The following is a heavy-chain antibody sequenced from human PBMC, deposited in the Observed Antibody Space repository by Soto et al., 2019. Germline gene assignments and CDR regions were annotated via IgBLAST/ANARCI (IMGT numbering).Heavy chain of an antibody. Sequence: PSETLSLTCTVSGGSISSGDYYWSWIRHPPGKDLEWIGYIYYSGSSYYTPSLRSRVTISVYTSKNQLSLKLSSVTAADTAAYYSARARDYEDFDYWGQGTLVTVSS. V-gene: IGHV4-30-4*01. D-gene: IGHD4-17*01. J-gene: IGHJ4*02. CDR1: GGSISSGDYY. CDR2: IYYSGSS. CDR3: ARARDYEDFDY.